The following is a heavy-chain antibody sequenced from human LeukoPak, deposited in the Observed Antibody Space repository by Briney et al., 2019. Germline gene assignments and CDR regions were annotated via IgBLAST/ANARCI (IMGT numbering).Heavy chain of an antibody. D-gene: IGHD6-13*01. CDR2: INPNSGGT. CDR1: GYTFTGYY. Sequence: ASVKVSCKASGYTFTGYYMHWVRQAPGQGLEWMGWINPNSGGTNYAQKFQGRVTMTRDTSISTAYMELSRLRSDDTAVYYCATGVFAAAAGTNWFDPWGQGTLVTVSS. V-gene: IGHV1-2*02. CDR3: ATGVFAAAAGTNWFDP. J-gene: IGHJ5*02.